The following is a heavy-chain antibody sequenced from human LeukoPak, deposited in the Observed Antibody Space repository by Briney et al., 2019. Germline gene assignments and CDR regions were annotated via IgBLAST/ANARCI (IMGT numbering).Heavy chain of an antibody. CDR1: GYTFTSYD. Sequence: ASVTVSCKDSGYTFTSYDINWVRQATGQGLEWMGWMNPNSGNTGYAQKLQGRVTMTRNTSISTAYMELSSLRSEDTAVYYCARWRGYYDFWSGSYYYYYYMDVWGKGTTVTVSS. D-gene: IGHD3-3*01. V-gene: IGHV1-8*01. J-gene: IGHJ6*03. CDR2: MNPNSGNT. CDR3: ARWRGYYDFWSGSYYYYYYMDV.